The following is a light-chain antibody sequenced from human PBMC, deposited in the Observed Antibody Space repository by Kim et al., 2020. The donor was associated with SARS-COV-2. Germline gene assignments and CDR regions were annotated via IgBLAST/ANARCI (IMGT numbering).Light chain of an antibody. CDR2: DAS. Sequence: EIVLTQSPATLSLSPGERATLSCRASQGISSYLAWYQQKPGQAPRLLIYDASNRATGIPARFSGSGSGTDFTLTISSLEPEDFAVYYCQQRTSWPTVTFGGGTKGDIK. V-gene: IGKV3-11*01. CDR1: QGISSY. J-gene: IGKJ4*01. CDR3: QQRTSWPTVT.